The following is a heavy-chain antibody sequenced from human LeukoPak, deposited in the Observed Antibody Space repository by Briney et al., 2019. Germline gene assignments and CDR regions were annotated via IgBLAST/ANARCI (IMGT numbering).Heavy chain of an antibody. V-gene: IGHV1-24*01. J-gene: IGHJ4*02. Sequence: ASVKVSCKVYGYTLTQLVIHWVRQAPGKGPEWMGGFDPEDGETIYAQKFQGRVTMTEDTSTDTAYMELSSLRSEDTAFYYCATGSGTYFLYWGQGTLVTVS. CDR3: ATGSGTYFLY. D-gene: IGHD1-26*01. CDR1: GYTLTQLV. CDR2: FDPEDGET.